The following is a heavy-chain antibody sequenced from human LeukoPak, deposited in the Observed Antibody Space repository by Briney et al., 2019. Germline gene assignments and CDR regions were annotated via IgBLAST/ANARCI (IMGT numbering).Heavy chain of an antibody. V-gene: IGHV5-51*01. CDR1: GYSFTSYW. J-gene: IGHJ4*02. D-gene: IGHD3-22*01. CDR3: ARVRPGYYYDSSGPAQLYFDY. CDR2: IYPGDSDT. Sequence: GESLKISCKGSGYSFTSYWIGWVRQMPGKGLEWMGIIYPGDSDTRYSPSFQGQVTISADKSISTAYLQWSSLKASDTAMYYCARVRPGYYYDSSGPAQLYFDYWGQGTLVTVSS.